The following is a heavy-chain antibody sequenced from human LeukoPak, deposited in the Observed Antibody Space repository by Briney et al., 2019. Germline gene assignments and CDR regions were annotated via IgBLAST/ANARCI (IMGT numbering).Heavy chain of an antibody. J-gene: IGHJ4*02. CDR1: GFTFSSYA. D-gene: IGHD3-16*01. CDR3: ARVGHAGPHYFDSAWGTYCQF. CDR2: IPYDGSNK. Sequence: GGSLRLSCAASGFTFSSYAMHWVRQAPGKGPEWVAVIPYDGSNKYYADSVKGRFTISRDNSKNTLYLQMHSLRPEDTAVYYCARVGHAGPHYFDSAWGTYCQFWGQGTLVTVSS. V-gene: IGHV3-30-3*01.